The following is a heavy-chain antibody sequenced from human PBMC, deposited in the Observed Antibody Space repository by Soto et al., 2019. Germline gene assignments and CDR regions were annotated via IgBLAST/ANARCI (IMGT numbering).Heavy chain of an antibody. D-gene: IGHD3-22*01. J-gene: IGHJ3*02. V-gene: IGHV1-69*02. CDR1: GGTFSSYT. CDR2: IIPILGIA. Sequence: QVQLVQSGAEVKKRGSSVKVSCKASGGTFSSYTISWVRQAPGQGLEWMGRIIPILGIANYAQKFQGRVTITADKSTSTAYTELSSLRSEDTAVYYCAREEGITMMARAFDIWGQGTMVTVSS. CDR3: AREEGITMMARAFDI.